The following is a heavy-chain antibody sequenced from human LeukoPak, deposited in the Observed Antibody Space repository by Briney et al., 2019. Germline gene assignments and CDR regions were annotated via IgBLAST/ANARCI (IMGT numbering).Heavy chain of an antibody. Sequence: GESLKISCKGSGYRFTSYWIGWVRQMPGKGLEWMGIIYPGDSDIRYSPSFQGQVNISADKSISTAYLQWSSLKASDTAMYYCARQDSSGYYWDNAFDIWGQGTLVTVSS. CDR3: ARQDSSGYYWDNAFDI. D-gene: IGHD3-22*01. V-gene: IGHV5-51*01. CDR2: IYPGDSDI. CDR1: GYRFTSYW. J-gene: IGHJ3*02.